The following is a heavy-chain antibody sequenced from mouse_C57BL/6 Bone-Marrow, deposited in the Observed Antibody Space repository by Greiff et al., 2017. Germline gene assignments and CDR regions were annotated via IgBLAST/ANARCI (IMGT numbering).Heavy chain of an antibody. D-gene: IGHD2-3*01. CDR2: IDPSDSYT. CDR3: ARIYDGYQYYFDY. J-gene: IGHJ2*01. CDR1: GYTFTSYW. Sequence: VKLQQPGAELVQPGASVKLSCKASGYTFTSYWMQWVKQRPGQGLEWIGEIDPSDSYTNYNQKFKGKATLTVDTSSSTAYMQLSSLTSEDAAVYYCARIYDGYQYYFDYWGQGTTLTVSS. V-gene: IGHV1-50*01.